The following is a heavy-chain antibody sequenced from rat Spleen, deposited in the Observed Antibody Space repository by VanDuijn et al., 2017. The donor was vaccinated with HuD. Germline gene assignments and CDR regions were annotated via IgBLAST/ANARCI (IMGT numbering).Heavy chain of an antibody. CDR2: ISTGGST. D-gene: IGHD1-11*01. CDR3: ARAIGDGGYYFDY. J-gene: IGHJ2*01. Sequence: QVHLKESGPGLVQSSQTLSLTCTVSGFSLTSNGVSWVRQPPGEGLEWIAAISTGGSTEYNSLLKSRLSISRDTSKSQVFLKMNSLQTEDTATYYCARAIGDGGYYFDYWGQGVMVTVSS. CDR1: GFSLTSNG. V-gene: IGHV2S12*01.